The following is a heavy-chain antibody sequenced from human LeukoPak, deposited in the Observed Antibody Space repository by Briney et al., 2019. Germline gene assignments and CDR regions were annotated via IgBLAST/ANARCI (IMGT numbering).Heavy chain of an antibody. CDR1: GDSITTYY. CDR2: IYVNGDT. D-gene: IGHD2/OR15-2a*01. Sequence: PSETLSLTCTVSGDSITTYYWSWIRQAPGKGLECIGYIYVNGDTNQNPSLKGRVTISLDTSRNQFSLRLTSVTAADTAVYYCARGARIFDFWGPGTLVTVSS. V-gene: IGHV4-4*09. J-gene: IGHJ4*02. CDR3: ARGARIFDF.